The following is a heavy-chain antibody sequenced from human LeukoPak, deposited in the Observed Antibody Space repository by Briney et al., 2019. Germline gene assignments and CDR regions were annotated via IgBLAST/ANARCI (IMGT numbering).Heavy chain of an antibody. D-gene: IGHD2-2*01. V-gene: IGHV3-7*01. CDR1: GFTFSSYW. J-gene: IGHJ4*02. CDR3: ARAPTVLVGYCSSSSCQADY. CDR2: INQDGSEA. Sequence: GGSLRLSCAASGFTFSSYWMTWVRQAPGKGLEWVANINQDGSEAYYVDSVKGRFTVSRDNAENSLYLQMNSLRVEDTAVYYCARAPTVLVGYCSSSSCQADYWGQGTLVTVSS.